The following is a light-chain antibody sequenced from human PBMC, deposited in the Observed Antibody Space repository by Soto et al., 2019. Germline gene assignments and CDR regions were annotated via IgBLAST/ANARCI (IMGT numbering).Light chain of an antibody. CDR2: SNN. J-gene: IGLJ2*01. CDR1: SSNIGSNT. Sequence: QSVLTQPPSASGTPGQRVTIYCSGSSSNIGSNTVNWYQLLPGTAPKLLIYSNNQRPSGVPDRFSGSKSGTSASLAISGLQSEDEADYYCAAWDDILNGQGVFGGGTKVTVL. CDR3: AAWDDILNGQGV. V-gene: IGLV1-44*01.